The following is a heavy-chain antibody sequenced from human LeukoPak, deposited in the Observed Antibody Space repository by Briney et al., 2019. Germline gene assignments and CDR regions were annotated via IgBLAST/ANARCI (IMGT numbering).Heavy chain of an antibody. Sequence: PSETLSLTCTVSGGSISSYYWSWFRQPPGKGLEWIGYIYYSGSTNYNPSLKSRLTISLDTSKNQFSLKLRSVTAADTAVYYCARRFNWFDPWGQGTLVTVSS. J-gene: IGHJ5*02. CDR1: GGSISSYY. CDR3: ARRFNWFDP. CDR2: IYYSGST. V-gene: IGHV4-59*08.